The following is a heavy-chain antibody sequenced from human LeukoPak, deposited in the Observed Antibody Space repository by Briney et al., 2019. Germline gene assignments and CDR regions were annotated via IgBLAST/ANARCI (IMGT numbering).Heavy chain of an antibody. J-gene: IGHJ4*02. CDR3: ARVGLAARIDY. Sequence: PSETLSLTCTVSGGSISCCGYYWSWIRQHPGKGLEWIGYIYYSGSTYCNPSLKSRVTISVDTSKNQFSLKLSSVTAADAAVYYCARVGLAARIDYWGQGTLVTVSS. CDR2: IYYSGST. CDR1: GGSISCCGYY. D-gene: IGHD6-6*01. V-gene: IGHV4-31*03.